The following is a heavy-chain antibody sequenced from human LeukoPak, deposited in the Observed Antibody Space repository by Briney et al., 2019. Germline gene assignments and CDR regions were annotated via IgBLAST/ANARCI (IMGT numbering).Heavy chain of an antibody. D-gene: IGHD4-17*01. Sequence: PRGSLRLSCEASGFTFNNFGMHWVRQAPGKGLEWVAFIGYDESKKYYAESVKGRFTISRDDSKNTLYLQMSALKTEDTAVYYCAKALGPVYGDYGGPFDYWGQGTLVTVSS. V-gene: IGHV3-30*02. CDR1: GFTFNNFG. CDR3: AKALGPVYGDYGGPFDY. J-gene: IGHJ4*02. CDR2: IGYDESKK.